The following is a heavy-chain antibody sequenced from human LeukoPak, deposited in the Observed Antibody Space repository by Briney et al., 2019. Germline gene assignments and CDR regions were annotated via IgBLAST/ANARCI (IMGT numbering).Heavy chain of an antibody. CDR1: GFTFSSYA. J-gene: IGHJ4*02. CDR3: AKADIVATIPRINFDH. V-gene: IGHV3-23*01. CDR2: ISGSGSST. D-gene: IGHD5-12*01. Sequence: PGGSLRLSCAASGFTFSSYAMSWVRQAPGKGLEWVSAISGSGSSTYYADSVKGRFTISRDNSKNTLYLQVNSLRAEDTAVYYCAKADIVATIPRINFDHWGQGTLVTVSS.